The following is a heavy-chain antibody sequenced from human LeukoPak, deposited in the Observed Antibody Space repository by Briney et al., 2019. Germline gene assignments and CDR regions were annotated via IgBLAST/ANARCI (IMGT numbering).Heavy chain of an antibody. Sequence: GGSLRLSCAASGFTFSNYWMSWVRQAPGKGLEWVANIKQDGSEKFYVDSVEGRFTISRDNAKNSLYVQMNNLRAEDTAVYYCARLRGLYSDTNRYQTALDCWGQGTLVTVSS. CDR1: GFTFSNYW. D-gene: IGHD1-26*01. J-gene: IGHJ4*02. CDR3: ARLRGLYSDTNRYQTALDC. V-gene: IGHV3-7*01. CDR2: IKQDGSEK.